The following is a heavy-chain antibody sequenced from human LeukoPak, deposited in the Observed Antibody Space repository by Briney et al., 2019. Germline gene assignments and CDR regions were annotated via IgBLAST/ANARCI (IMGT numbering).Heavy chain of an antibody. CDR2: ISAYNGNT. V-gene: IGHV1-18*04. D-gene: IGHD3-3*02. J-gene: IGHJ5*02. Sequence: ASVKVSCKAYGYTFTGYYMHWVRQAPGQGREWMGWISAYNGNTNYAQKLQGRVTMTTDTSTSTAYMELRSLRSEDTAVYYCARVFGCISIYCYNWFDPWGQGTLVTVTS. CDR3: ARVFGCISIYCYNWFDP. CDR1: GYTFTGYY.